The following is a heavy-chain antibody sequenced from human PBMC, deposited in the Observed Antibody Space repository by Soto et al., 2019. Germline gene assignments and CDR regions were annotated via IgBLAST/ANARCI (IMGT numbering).Heavy chain of an antibody. CDR3: ARELIDGSGSNN. V-gene: IGHV1-18*01. CDR2: VSAYNGNT. CDR1: GYTFNSYG. J-gene: IGHJ4*02. D-gene: IGHD3-10*01. Sequence: QVQLVQSGAEVKKPGASVKVSCKASGYTFNSYGISWVRQAPGQGLEWMGWVSAYNGNTNYAQKLQGRVTMTTDTSTSTAHIELSGLRSDDTAVYFCARELIDGSGSNNWGQGPLVTVSS.